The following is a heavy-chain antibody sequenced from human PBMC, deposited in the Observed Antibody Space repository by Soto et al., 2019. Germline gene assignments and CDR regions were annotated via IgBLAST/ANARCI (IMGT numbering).Heavy chain of an antibody. Sequence: GGSLRLSCLASVFTVSRKYMSCFRQAPGKGLEWVSVLWTAGNTYYADSVRGRFTISRDSSKNTLYLEMSSLRAEDTAVYYCAREAPMKVWGQGTTVNVCS. J-gene: IGHJ6*02. CDR3: AREAPMKV. CDR1: VFTVSRKY. V-gene: IGHV3-53*01. CDR2: LWTAGNT.